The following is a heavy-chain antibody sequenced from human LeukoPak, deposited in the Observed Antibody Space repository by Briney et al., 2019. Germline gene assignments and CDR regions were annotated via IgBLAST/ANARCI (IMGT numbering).Heavy chain of an antibody. J-gene: IGHJ4*02. Sequence: PSETLSLTCTVSGGSIYTGDYYWAWVRQPPGEALEWIGSLFYSGNMYYSPSLKSRVTMSVDTSKNQFSLNLSSLTAADTAVYYCARENIVSTRDFDFWGRGAQVIVSS. CDR3: ARENIVSTRDFDF. CDR1: GGSIYTGDYY. CDR2: LFYSGNM. D-gene: IGHD5/OR15-5a*01. V-gene: IGHV4-39*07.